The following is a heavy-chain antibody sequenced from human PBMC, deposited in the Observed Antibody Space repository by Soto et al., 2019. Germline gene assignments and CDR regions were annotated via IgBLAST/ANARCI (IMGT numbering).Heavy chain of an antibody. D-gene: IGHD2-15*01. CDR2: IYYSGST. CDR1: GGPISSYY. CDR3: ARVIAGARGLFDY. V-gene: IGHV4-59*01. Sequence: SETLSLTCTVSGGPISSYYWSWIRQPPGKGLEWIGYIYYSGSTNYNPSLKSRVTISVDTSKNQFSLKLSSVTAADTAVYYCARVIAGARGLFDYWGQGTTVTVSS. J-gene: IGHJ4*02.